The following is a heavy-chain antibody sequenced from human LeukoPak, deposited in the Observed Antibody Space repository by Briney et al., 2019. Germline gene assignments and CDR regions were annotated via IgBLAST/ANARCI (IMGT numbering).Heavy chain of an antibody. D-gene: IGHD4-23*01. V-gene: IGHV4-39*01. CDR2: VYYTENT. CDR3: ARLGHDYGGLKIDY. CDR1: GDSLITNSYY. J-gene: IGHJ4*02. Sequence: PSETLSLTCNVSGDSLITNSYYWGWLRQPPGTGLAWIGTVYYTENTHYNPPLKSRVTVSIDTSKNQFSLKQTSVTAADTAVYYCARLGHDYGGLKIDYWGQGTLVTVSS.